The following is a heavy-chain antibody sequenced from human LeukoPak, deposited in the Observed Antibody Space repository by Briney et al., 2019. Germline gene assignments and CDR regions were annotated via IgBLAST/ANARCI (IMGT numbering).Heavy chain of an antibody. Sequence: KPSETLSVTCTVSGGSITSGSYYWSWVRQPAGKGMEWIGCIYANGSTNYNPSLKSGVTISVDTSKNHFFLKLSSVTAADTAVYYCAKAKGSGYYVHWGQGTLVTVSS. CDR3: AKAKGSGYYVH. V-gene: IGHV4-61*02. CDR1: GGSITSGSYY. J-gene: IGHJ4*02. D-gene: IGHD3-3*01. CDR2: IYANGST.